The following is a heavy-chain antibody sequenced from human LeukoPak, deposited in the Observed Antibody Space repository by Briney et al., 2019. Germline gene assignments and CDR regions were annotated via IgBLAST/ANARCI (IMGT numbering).Heavy chain of an antibody. D-gene: IGHD4-17*01. CDR1: VCTFSSYA. Sequence: SVKVSFKASVCTFSSYAISWVRQAPGQGLEWMGGIIPIFGTANYAQKFQGRVTITEDKSTSTAYMELSSLRSEDTDVYYCARALHGDYGPGPFDYWGQGTLVTVSS. CDR2: IIPIFGTA. V-gene: IGHV1-69*06. CDR3: ARALHGDYGPGPFDY. J-gene: IGHJ4*02.